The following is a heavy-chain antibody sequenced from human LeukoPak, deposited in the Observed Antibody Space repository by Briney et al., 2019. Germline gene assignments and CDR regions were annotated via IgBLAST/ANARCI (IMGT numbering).Heavy chain of an antibody. Sequence: PSETLSLTCTVSGASISSYYWSWIRQPPGKGLEWIGCIYYSGSTNYNPSLKSRVTISVDTSKNQFSLKLSSVTAADTAVYYCARHVRDCSGGTCYSTSPFDYWGQGTLVTVSS. CDR3: ARHVRDCSGGTCYSTSPFDY. J-gene: IGHJ4*02. CDR1: GASISSYY. D-gene: IGHD2-15*01. CDR2: IYYSGST. V-gene: IGHV4-59*08.